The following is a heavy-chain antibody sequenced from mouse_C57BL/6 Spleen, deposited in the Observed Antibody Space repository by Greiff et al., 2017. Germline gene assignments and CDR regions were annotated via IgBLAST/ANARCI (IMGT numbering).Heavy chain of an antibody. V-gene: IGHV1-66*01. CDR2: IYPGSGNT. CDR3: ARSGYSNYVYFGY. D-gene: IGHD2-5*01. Sequence: QVQLQQSGPELVKPGASVKISCKASGYSFTSYYIHWVKQRPGQGLEWIGWIYPGSGNTKYNEKFKGKATLTADTSSSTAYMQLSSLTSEDSAVYYCARSGYSNYVYFGYWGQGTTLTVSS. J-gene: IGHJ2*01. CDR1: GYSFTSYY.